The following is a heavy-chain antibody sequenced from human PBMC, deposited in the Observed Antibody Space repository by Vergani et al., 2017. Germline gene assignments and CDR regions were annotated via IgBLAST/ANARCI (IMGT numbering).Heavy chain of an antibody. D-gene: IGHD3-22*01. Sequence: QLQLQESGPGLVKPSETLSLTCTVSGGSISGSSYYWGWIRQPPGKGLEWIGSIYYSGSTYYNPSLKSRVTISVDTSKNQFSLKLSSVTAADTAVYYCARHMKVVGIPIWFDPWGQGTLVTVSS. V-gene: IGHV4-39*01. CDR1: GGSISGSSYY. CDR3: ARHMKVVGIPIWFDP. CDR2: IYYSGST. J-gene: IGHJ5*02.